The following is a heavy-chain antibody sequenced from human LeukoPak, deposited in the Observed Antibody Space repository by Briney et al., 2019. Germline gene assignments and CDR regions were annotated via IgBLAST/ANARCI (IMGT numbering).Heavy chain of an antibody. CDR2: VDPEDGET. Sequence: ASVKVSCKASGYSFTGYYIHWVRQAPGQGLEWMGRVDPEDGETIYAEKFQGRVTITADTSTDTAYMELSSLRSEDTAVYYCATVSCGGDCVDPWGQGTLVTVSS. CDR1: GYSFTGYY. V-gene: IGHV1-69-2*01. CDR3: ATVSCGGDCVDP. J-gene: IGHJ5*02. D-gene: IGHD2-21*01.